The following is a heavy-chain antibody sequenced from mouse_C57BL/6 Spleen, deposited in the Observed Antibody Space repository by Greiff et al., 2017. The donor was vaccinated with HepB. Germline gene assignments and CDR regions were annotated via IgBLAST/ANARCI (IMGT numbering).Heavy chain of an antibody. CDR3: ARHYGSSYGRVPMDY. CDR1: GFTFTDYY. CDR2: IRNKANGYTT. J-gene: IGHJ4*01. V-gene: IGHV7-3*01. Sequence: EVKLMESGGGLVQPGGSLSLSCAASGFTFTDYYMSWVRQPPGKALEWLGFIRNKANGYTTEYSASVKGQFTISRDNSQSILYLQMNALRAEDSATYYCARHYGSSYGRVPMDYWGQGTSVTVSS. D-gene: IGHD1-1*01.